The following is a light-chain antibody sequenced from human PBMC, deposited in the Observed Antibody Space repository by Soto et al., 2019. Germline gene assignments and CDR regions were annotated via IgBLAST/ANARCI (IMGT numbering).Light chain of an antibody. V-gene: IGKV1-39*01. Sequence: DIQMTQSPSSLSASVGDRVTITCRASQSIASRLNWYQQKPGSAPKLLIYGASTLESGVPSRFSGSGSGTDFTLNVSSLQVEDFETYYCQQTDTIPRTFGQGTKVDIK. CDR2: GAS. CDR1: QSIASR. J-gene: IGKJ1*01. CDR3: QQTDTIPRT.